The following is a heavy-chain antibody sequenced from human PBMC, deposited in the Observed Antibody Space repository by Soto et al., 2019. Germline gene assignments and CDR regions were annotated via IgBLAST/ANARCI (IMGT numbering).Heavy chain of an antibody. CDR2: IDPSDSYT. Sequence: GESLKISCKGSGYSFTSYWISWVRQMPGKGLEWMGRIDPSDSYTNYSPSFQGHVTISADKSISTAYLQWSSLKASDTAMYYCARRGRYCSGGSCYLPNWFDPWGQGTLVTSPQ. CDR3: ARRGRYCSGGSCYLPNWFDP. J-gene: IGHJ5*02. CDR1: GYSFTSYW. D-gene: IGHD2-15*01. V-gene: IGHV5-10-1*01.